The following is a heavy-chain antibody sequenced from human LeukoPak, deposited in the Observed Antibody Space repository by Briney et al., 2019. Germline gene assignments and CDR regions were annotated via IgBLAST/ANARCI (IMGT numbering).Heavy chain of an antibody. CDR3: ASVTEITYYYGSGSYDY. D-gene: IGHD3-10*01. CDR2: IYHSGST. V-gene: IGHV4-30-4*01. CDR1: GVSISSGDYY. J-gene: IGHJ4*02. Sequence: TSQTLSLTCTVSGVSISSGDYYWSWIPQPPGKDLEWIGYIYHSGSTYYNPSLKSRVTISVDTYKNQFSLKLSSVTAADTAVYYCASVTEITYYYGSGSYDYWGQGTLVTVSS.